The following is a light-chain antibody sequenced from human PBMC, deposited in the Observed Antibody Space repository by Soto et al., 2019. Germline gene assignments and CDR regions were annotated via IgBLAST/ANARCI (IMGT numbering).Light chain of an antibody. CDR1: QTVRSSS. CDR2: GAS. V-gene: IGKV3-20*01. CDR3: QQFSSYPLT. Sequence: DIVLPQSPGTLSLSPGERATLSCRASQTVRSSSLAWYQQKPGQAPRLLIFGASTRAAGFPDRFSGSGSGTDFTLTISRLEPEDFAVYYCQQFSSYPLTFGGGSKVDIK. J-gene: IGKJ4*01.